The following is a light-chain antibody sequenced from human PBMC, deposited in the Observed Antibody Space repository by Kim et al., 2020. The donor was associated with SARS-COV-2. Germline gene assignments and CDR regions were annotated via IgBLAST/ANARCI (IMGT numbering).Light chain of an antibody. J-gene: IGLJ2*01. Sequence: VALGQTARITCGGNNIGSNTVHWYQQKPGQAPVLVIYRDTNRPSEIPERFSGSNSRNTATLTISSAQAGDEAEYYCQVWDSSTAYVFGGGTKVTVL. CDR1: NIGSNT. CDR2: RDT. V-gene: IGLV3-9*01. CDR3: QVWDSSTAYV.